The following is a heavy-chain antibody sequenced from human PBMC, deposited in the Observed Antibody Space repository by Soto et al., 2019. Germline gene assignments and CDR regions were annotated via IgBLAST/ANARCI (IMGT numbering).Heavy chain of an antibody. CDR2: INAGNGNT. Sequence: QVQLVQSGAEVKKPGASVKVSCKASGYTFTSYAMHWVRQAPGQRLEWMGWINAGNGNTKYSQKFQGRVTITRDTSASTDYMELSSLRSEDTAVYYCARGLNVYYSDYWGQGALVTVSS. J-gene: IGHJ4*02. CDR1: GYTFTSYA. V-gene: IGHV1-3*01. CDR3: ARGLNVYYSDY. D-gene: IGHD3-16*01.